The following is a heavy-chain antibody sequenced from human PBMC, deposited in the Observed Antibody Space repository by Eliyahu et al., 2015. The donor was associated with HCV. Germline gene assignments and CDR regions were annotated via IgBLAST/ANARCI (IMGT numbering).Heavy chain of an antibody. D-gene: IGHD6-19*01. V-gene: IGHV4-59*01. J-gene: IGHJ5*02. Sequence: QVQLQESGPGLVKPSETLSLTCTVSGGSITXYYWSWIRQPPGXGXEXIXYIHYSGSXXYNPSLKSRVTISLDMSKNQFSLKLTSVTAADTAVYYCASGGGGIAVAGTGGWFDPWGQGTLVTVSS. CDR3: ASGGGGIAVAGTGGWFDP. CDR1: GGSITXYY. CDR2: IHYSGSX.